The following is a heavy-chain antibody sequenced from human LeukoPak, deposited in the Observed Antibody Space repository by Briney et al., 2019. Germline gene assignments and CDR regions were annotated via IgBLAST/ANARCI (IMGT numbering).Heavy chain of an antibody. CDR3: AREGTAGTNLNCFDP. D-gene: IGHD1-1*01. Sequence: SETLSLTCTVSGGSISSYYWSWIRQPPGKGLEWIGYISYSGSTNFNPSLKSRVTISVDTSKNQFSLKLSSVTAADTAVYYCAREGTAGTNLNCFDPWGQGTLVTVSS. V-gene: IGHV4-59*01. CDR1: GGSISSYY. CDR2: ISYSGST. J-gene: IGHJ5*02.